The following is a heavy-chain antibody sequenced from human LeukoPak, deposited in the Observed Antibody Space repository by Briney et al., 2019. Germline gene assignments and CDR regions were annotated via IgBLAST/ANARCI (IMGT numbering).Heavy chain of an antibody. CDR2: INPNSGGT. J-gene: IGHJ4*02. CDR1: VSTFTNYY. CDR3: AGVTDYGNDY. V-gene: IGHV1-2*02. D-gene: IGHD4-17*01. Sequence: ASVTVSFTASVSTFTNYYMHWVRPSPGQGLARVGWINPNSGGTTYAQKFQGGVTMTRDTSISTAYLELSRLRADDTAVFYCAGVTDYGNDYWGQGTLATVSS.